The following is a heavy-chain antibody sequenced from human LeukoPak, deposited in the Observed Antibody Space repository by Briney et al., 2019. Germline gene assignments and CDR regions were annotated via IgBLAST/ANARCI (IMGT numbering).Heavy chain of an antibody. CDR3: ARVYRDPNSAYYYGMDV. V-gene: IGHV1-46*01. CDR1: GYTFTSYY. J-gene: IGHJ6*02. Sequence: ASVKVSCKASGYTFTSYYMHWVRQAPGQGLEWMGIINPSGGSTSYAQKFQGRVTMTRDTSTSTVYMELSSLRSEDTAVYYCARVYRDPNSAYYYGMDVWGQGTTVTVSS. D-gene: IGHD4-17*01. CDR2: INPSGGST.